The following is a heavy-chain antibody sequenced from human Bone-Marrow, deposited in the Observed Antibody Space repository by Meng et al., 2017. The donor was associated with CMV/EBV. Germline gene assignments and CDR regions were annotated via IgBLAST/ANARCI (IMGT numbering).Heavy chain of an antibody. V-gene: IGHV4-38-2*02. D-gene: IGHD3-3*01. Sequence: SETLSLTCTVSGYSISSGYYWGWIRQPPGKGLEWIGSIYHSGSTYYNPSLKSRVTISVDTSKNQFSLKLSSVTAADTAVYYCARTRKEWLFINWFDPWGQGTLVTVSS. CDR1: GYSISSGYY. CDR2: IYHSGST. J-gene: IGHJ5*02. CDR3: ARTRKEWLFINWFDP.